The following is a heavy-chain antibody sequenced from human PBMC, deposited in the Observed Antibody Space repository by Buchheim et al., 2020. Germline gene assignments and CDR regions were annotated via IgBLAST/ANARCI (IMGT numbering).Heavy chain of an antibody. CDR2: IKQDGSEK. V-gene: IGHV3-7*01. D-gene: IGHD3-9*01. Sequence: EVQLVESGGGLVKPGGSLRLSCAVSGFTFSSYWMSWVRQAPGKGLEWVANIKQDGSEKYYVDSVKGRFTISRDNAKNSLYLQMNSLRAEDTAVYYCARDYDILTGPYYFDYWGQGTL. CDR1: GFTFSSYW. CDR3: ARDYDILTGPYYFDY. J-gene: IGHJ4*02.